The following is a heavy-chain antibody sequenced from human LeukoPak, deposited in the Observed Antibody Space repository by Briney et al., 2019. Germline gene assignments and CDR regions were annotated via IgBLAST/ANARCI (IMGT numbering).Heavy chain of an antibody. V-gene: IGHV4-39*01. CDR1: GGSISSSSYY. D-gene: IGHD3-22*01. Sequence: SETLSLTCTVSGGSISSSSYYWGWIRQPPGKGLEWIGSIYYSGSTYYNPSLKSRVTISVDTSKNQFSLKLSSVTAADTAVYYCARHGRSSGYYRGYFDYWGQGTLVTVSS. CDR2: IYYSGST. CDR3: ARHGRSSGYYRGYFDY. J-gene: IGHJ4*02.